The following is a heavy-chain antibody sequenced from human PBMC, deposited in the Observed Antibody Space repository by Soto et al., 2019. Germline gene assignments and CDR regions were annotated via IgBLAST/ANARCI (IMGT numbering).Heavy chain of an antibody. D-gene: IGHD6-13*01. Sequence: VQLLESGGGLVQPGGSLRLSCAASGFTFSNYAMSWVRQAPGKGLEWVSAVSGSGGSTYYADSVQGRFTISRDNSKKLLYLQINSLRAEDTAVYYCAKLNLFVSAAAGRGPFDYWGQGTLVTVSS. CDR3: AKLNLFVSAAAGRGPFDY. CDR1: GFTFSNYA. V-gene: IGHV3-23*01. J-gene: IGHJ4*02. CDR2: VSGSGGST.